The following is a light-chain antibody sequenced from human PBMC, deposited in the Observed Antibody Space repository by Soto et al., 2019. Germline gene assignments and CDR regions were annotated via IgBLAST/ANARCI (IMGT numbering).Light chain of an antibody. CDR2: DAS. CDR3: QQYGSSPLT. V-gene: IGKV3-20*01. Sequence: EIVLTQSPATLSLSPGERATISCRASQSVSSYLAWYQQKPGQAPRLLIYDASSRATGIPDRFSGSGSGTDFTLTISRLEPEDFAVYYCQQYGSSPLTFGGGTKVDIK. CDR1: QSVSSY. J-gene: IGKJ4*01.